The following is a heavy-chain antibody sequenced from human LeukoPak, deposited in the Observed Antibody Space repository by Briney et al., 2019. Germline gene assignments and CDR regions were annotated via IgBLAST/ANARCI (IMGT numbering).Heavy chain of an antibody. CDR2: ILYDGSMQ. D-gene: IGHD6-6*01. J-gene: IGHJ5*02. Sequence: GGSLRLSCAASGFTFSSYSMHWVRQAPGKGLEWLAVILYDGSMQYYAESMKGRLTISRDNSRNTVYMQMSSLRTEDTAVYYCAKAGGIIAARISWFDPWGQGTLVTVSS. CDR3: AKAGGIIAARISWFDP. CDR1: GFTFSSYS. V-gene: IGHV3-30*18.